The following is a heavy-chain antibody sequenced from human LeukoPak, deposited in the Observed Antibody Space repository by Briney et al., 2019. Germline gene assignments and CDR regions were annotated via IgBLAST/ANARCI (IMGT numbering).Heavy chain of an antibody. D-gene: IGHD2-15*01. Sequence: GGSLRLSCAASGFTVSSNYMSWVRQAPGKGLEWVSVIYSGGSTYYADSVKGRFTISRDNSKNTLYLQMNSLGAEDTAVYYCARDRCSGGSCYSVGDFQHWGQGTLVTVSS. CDR3: ARDRCSGGSCYSVGDFQH. CDR2: IYSGGST. J-gene: IGHJ1*01. V-gene: IGHV3-53*01. CDR1: GFTVSSNY.